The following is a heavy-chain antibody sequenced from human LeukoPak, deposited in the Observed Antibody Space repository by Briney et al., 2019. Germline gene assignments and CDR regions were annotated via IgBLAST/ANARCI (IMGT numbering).Heavy chain of an antibody. D-gene: IGHD6-13*01. Sequence: GASVKVSCKASGYTFTSYAISWVRQAPGQGLEWMGRIIPILGIANYAQKFQGRVTITADKSTSTAYMELSSLRSEDTAVYYCARDDPIAAAGNAFDIWGQGTMVTVSS. CDR2: IIPILGIA. V-gene: IGHV1-69*04. CDR1: GYTFTSYA. J-gene: IGHJ3*02. CDR3: ARDDPIAAAGNAFDI.